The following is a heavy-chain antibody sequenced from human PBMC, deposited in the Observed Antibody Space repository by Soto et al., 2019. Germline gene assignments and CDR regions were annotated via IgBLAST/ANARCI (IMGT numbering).Heavy chain of an antibody. CDR3: ARDGALGENYSYYGMDV. D-gene: IGHD3-16*01. J-gene: IGHJ6*02. CDR1: GYTFTSYG. V-gene: IGHV1-18*01. Sequence: QVQLVQSGAEVKKPGASVKVSCKASGYTFTSYGISWVRQAPGQGLEWMGWISAYNGNTNYAQKLQGRVTMTTDTSTSTAYMELRSMRSDDTAVYYCARDGALGENYSYYGMDVWGQGTTVTASS. CDR2: ISAYNGNT.